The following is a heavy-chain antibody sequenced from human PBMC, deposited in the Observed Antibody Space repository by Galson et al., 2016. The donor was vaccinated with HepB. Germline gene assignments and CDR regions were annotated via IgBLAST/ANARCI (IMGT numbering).Heavy chain of an antibody. CDR2: INHSGTT. CDR3: ARKPYPIVVVPVAAYNWFDP. CDR1: GGSFSGYY. D-gene: IGHD2-2*01. V-gene: IGHV4-34*01. Sequence: SETLSLTCAVYGGSFSGYYWTWIRQPPGKGLEWIGEINHSGTTNYNPSLKSRVTISVDTSKNQFSLKLSSVTAADTAVYYCARKPYPIVVVPVAAYNWFDPWGQGTLVTVSS. J-gene: IGHJ5*02.